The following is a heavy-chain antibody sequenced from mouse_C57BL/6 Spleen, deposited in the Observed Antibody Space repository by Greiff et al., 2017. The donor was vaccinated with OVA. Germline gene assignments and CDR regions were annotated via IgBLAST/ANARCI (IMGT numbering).Heavy chain of an antibody. V-gene: IGHV1-55*01. CDR3: ARGQLRLPGAY. D-gene: IGHD3-2*02. CDR1: GYTFTSYW. CDR2: IYPGSGST. Sequence: QVQLQQPGAELVKPGASVKMSCKASGYTFTSYWITWVKQRPGQGLEWIGDIYPGSGSTNYNEKFKSKATLTVDTSSSTAYMQRSSLTSEDSAVYYCARGQLRLPGAYWGQGTLVTVSA. J-gene: IGHJ3*01.